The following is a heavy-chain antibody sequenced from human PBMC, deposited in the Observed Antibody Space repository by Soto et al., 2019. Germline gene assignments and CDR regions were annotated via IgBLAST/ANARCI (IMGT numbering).Heavy chain of an antibody. CDR1: GSTFTSYG. V-gene: IGHV1-18*01. D-gene: IGHD1-26*01. J-gene: IGHJ6*02. CDR2: FSAYNGNT. Sequence: QVQLVQSGAEVKKPGASVKVSCKASGSTFTSYGITWVRQAPGQGLEWMGWFSAYNGNTNYAQKLQGRATMTTDTSTSTAYMELRSLRSDDTAGYYCARGIRGPPTISYDYGMDVWCQGTTVTVSS. CDR3: ARGIRGPPTISYDYGMDV.